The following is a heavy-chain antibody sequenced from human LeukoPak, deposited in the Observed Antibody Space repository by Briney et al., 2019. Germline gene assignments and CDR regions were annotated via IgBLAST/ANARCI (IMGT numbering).Heavy chain of an antibody. CDR3: ARGIRGAADY. Sequence: NPSETLSLTCTGASDSISTYYWSWIRQPPGRGLEWIGYIHNSGSTSYNPSLKSRLAMSLDTSKNQFSLNLNSVTAADTAVYYCARGIRGAADYWGQGTLVTVSS. J-gene: IGHJ4*02. CDR2: IHNSGST. D-gene: IGHD3-16*01. CDR1: SDSISTYY. V-gene: IGHV4-59*01.